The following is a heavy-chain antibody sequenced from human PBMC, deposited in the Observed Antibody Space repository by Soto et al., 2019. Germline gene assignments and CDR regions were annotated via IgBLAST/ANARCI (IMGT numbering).Heavy chain of an antibody. CDR3: ARQGYRVDGSCPHGLDT. CDR2: IDPSDSYI. D-gene: IGHD5-12*01. Sequence: ESLTMCCTGAGYNFTTYWITLVRQMPGKGLEWMGRIDPSDSYINYRPSLRGHVTFSADKSISTAYLQWSGLKASDTAMYYCARQGYRVDGSCPHGLDTWGQGTMVTV. V-gene: IGHV5-10-1*01. CDR1: GYNFTTYW. J-gene: IGHJ3*02.